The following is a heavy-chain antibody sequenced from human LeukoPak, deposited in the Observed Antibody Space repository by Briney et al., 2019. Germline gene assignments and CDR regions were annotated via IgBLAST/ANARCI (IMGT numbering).Heavy chain of an antibody. CDR3: AKEGGYSYGSFDY. Sequence: GGSLRLSCAASGFTFSSYGMHWVRQAPGKGLEWVAVIPYDGSNKYYADSVKGRFTISRDNSKNTLYLQMNSLRAEDTAVYYCAKEGGYSYGSFDYWGQGTLVTVSS. V-gene: IGHV3-30*18. D-gene: IGHD5-18*01. CDR2: IPYDGSNK. CDR1: GFTFSSYG. J-gene: IGHJ4*02.